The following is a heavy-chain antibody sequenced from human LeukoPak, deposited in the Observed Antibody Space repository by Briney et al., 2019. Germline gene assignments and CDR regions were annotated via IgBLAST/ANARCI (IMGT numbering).Heavy chain of an antibody. CDR3: APTYNWNYFGVDY. J-gene: IGHJ4*02. CDR1: GFTFSSYA. V-gene: IGHV3-30-3*01. CDR2: ISYDGNNK. Sequence: GGSLRLSCAASGFTFSSYAMHWVRQAPGKGLEWVAVISYDGNNKYYADSVKGRFTISRDNSKNTPYLQMNSLRAEDTAVYYCAPTYNWNYFGVDYWGQGTLVTVSS. D-gene: IGHD1-7*01.